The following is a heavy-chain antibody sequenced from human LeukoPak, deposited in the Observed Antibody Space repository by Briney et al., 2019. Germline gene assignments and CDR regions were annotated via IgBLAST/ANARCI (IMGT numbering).Heavy chain of an antibody. V-gene: IGHV3-11*01. CDR2: ISSSGSTI. Sequence: GGSLRLSCAASGFTFSDYYMSWIRQAPGKGLEWVSYISSSGSTIYYADSVKGRFTISRDNAKNSLYLQMNSLRAEDTAVYYCARALGSSSYYYVLGAFDIWGQGTMVTVSS. D-gene: IGHD3-22*01. J-gene: IGHJ3*02. CDR3: ARALGSSSYYYVLGAFDI. CDR1: GFTFSDYY.